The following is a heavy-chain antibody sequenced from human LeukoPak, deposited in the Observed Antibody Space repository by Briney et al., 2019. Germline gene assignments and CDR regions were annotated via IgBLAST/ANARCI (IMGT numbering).Heavy chain of an antibody. CDR2: INHSGST. D-gene: IGHD1-26*01. Sequence: PSETLSLPCAVYGGSFSGYYWSWIRQPPGKGLEWIGEINHSGSTNYNPSLKSRVTISVDTSKNQFSLKLSSVTAADTAVYYCAGASGSLYYYYMDVWGKGTTVTVSS. V-gene: IGHV4-34*01. CDR3: AGASGSLYYYYMDV. CDR1: GGSFSGYY. J-gene: IGHJ6*03.